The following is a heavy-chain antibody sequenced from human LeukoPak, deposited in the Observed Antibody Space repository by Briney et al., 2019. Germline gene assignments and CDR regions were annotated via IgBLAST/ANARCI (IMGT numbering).Heavy chain of an antibody. CDR1: GFTFSSYG. J-gene: IGHJ6*04. CDR2: IYPDGINK. V-gene: IGHV3-33*03. Sequence: GGSLRLSCAASGFTFSSYGMSWVRQAPGKGLEWVACIYPDGINKDYADSVKGRFTISRDNAKNSLYLQMNSLRAEDTAVYYCAELGITMIGGVWGKGTTVTISS. CDR3: AELGITMIGGV. D-gene: IGHD3-10*02.